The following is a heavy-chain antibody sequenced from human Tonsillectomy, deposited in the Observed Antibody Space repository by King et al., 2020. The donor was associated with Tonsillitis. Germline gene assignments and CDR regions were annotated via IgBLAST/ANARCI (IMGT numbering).Heavy chain of an antibody. V-gene: IGHV4-34*01. CDR1: GGSFSGYY. D-gene: IGHD4-11*01. Sequence: VQLQQWGAGLLKPSETLSLTCAVYGGSFSGYYWSWIRQPPGKGLEWIGEINHSGSTNYNPSLKSRVTISVDTSKNQFSLKLSSVTAADTAVYYCAREDYSNSHFDYGGQGTLVTVSS. J-gene: IGHJ4*02. CDR3: AREDYSNSHFDY. CDR2: INHSGST.